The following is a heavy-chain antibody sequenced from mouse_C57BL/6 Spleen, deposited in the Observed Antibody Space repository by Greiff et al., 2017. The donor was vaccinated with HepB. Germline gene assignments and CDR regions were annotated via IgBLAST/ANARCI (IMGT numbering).Heavy chain of an antibody. Sequence: VQLQQSGPELVKPGASVKISCKASGYTFTDYYMNWVKQSHGKSLEWIGDINPNNGGTSYNQKFKGKATLTVDKSSSTAYMELRSLTSEDSAVYYCARSDYDGSGDYWGQGTSVTVSS. J-gene: IGHJ4*01. D-gene: IGHD1-1*01. CDR3: ARSDYDGSGDY. CDR1: GYTFTDYY. CDR2: INPNNGGT. V-gene: IGHV1-26*01.